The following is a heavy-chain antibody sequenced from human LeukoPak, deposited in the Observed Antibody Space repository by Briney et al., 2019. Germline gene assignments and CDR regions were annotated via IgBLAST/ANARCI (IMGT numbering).Heavy chain of an antibody. CDR3: ARDGYYDFWSGHNYNWFDP. J-gene: IGHJ5*02. V-gene: IGHV3-64*01. CDR2: ISSNGGST. CDR1: GFTFSSYA. D-gene: IGHD3-3*01. Sequence: GGSLRLSCAASGFTFSSYAMHWVRQAPGRGLEYVSAISSNGGSTYYANSVKGRFTISRDNSKNTLYLQMGSLRAEDMAVYYCARDGYYDFWSGHNYNWFDPWGQGTLVTVSS.